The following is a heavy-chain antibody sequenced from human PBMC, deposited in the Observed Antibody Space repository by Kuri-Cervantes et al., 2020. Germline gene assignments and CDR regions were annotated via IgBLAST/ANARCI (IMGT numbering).Heavy chain of an antibody. D-gene: IGHD4-23*01. J-gene: IGHJ4*02. CDR2: IYYSGST. V-gene: IGHV4-31*03. Sequence: SETLSLTCTVSGGSISSGGYYWSWIRQHPGKGLEWIGYIYYSGSTYYNPSLKSRVTMSVDSSKNQFSLKLTSVTAADTAVYYCARGMHDYGGLNFDYWGQGTLVTVSS. CDR1: GGSISSGGYY. CDR3: ARGMHDYGGLNFDY.